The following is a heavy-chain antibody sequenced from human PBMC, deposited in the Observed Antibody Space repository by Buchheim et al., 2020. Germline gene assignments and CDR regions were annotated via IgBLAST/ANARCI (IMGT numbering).Heavy chain of an antibody. J-gene: IGHJ5*02. D-gene: IGHD2-2*01. CDR2: ISSSSSYT. CDR1: GFTFSDYY. CDR3: ARDPEALYCSSTSCPEGGWFDP. Sequence: QVQLVESGGGLVKPGGSLRLSCAASGFTFSDYYMSWIRQAPGKGLEWVSYISSSSSYTNYADSVKGRFTISRDNAKNSLYLQMNSLRAEDTAVYYCARDPEALYCSSTSCPEGGWFDPWGQGTL. V-gene: IGHV3-11*06.